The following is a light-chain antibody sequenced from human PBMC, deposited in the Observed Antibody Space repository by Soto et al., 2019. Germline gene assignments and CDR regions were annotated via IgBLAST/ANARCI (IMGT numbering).Light chain of an antibody. J-gene: IGLJ3*02. CDR3: SSYTSSSARV. CDR2: DVS. V-gene: IGLV2-14*03. CDR1: SSDIGGYNF. Sequence: QSALTQPASVSESPGQSITISCTGTSSDIGGYNFVSWYQQHPGKAPKLMIYDVSIRPSGVSNRFSGSKSGNTAFLTISGLQAEDEADYYCSSYTSSSARVFGGGTQLTVL.